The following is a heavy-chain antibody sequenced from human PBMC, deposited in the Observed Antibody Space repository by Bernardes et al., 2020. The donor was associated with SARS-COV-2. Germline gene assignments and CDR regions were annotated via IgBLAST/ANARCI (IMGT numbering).Heavy chain of an antibody. CDR1: GFTFNIYW. V-gene: IGHV3-7*01. CDR2: IKQDGSEK. Sequence: GGSLRLSCAASGFTFNIYWMSWVRQAPGKGLEWVANIKQDGSEKYYVDSVKGRFTISRDNAKKSLYLQMNSLRAEDTAVYYCARDEYGLDAFDIWGQGTMVTVSS. D-gene: IGHD3-10*01. J-gene: IGHJ3*02. CDR3: ARDEYGLDAFDI.